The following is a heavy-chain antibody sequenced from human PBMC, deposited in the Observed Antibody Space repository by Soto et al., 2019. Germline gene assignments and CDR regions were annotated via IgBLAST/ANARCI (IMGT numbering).Heavy chain of an antibody. Sequence: GGSLRLSCAASGFTFSDYYMSWIRQAPGKGLEWVSYISSSGSTIYYADSVKGRFTISRDNAKNSLYLQMNSLRAEDTAVYYCARDQYYYGSGSPHYYMDVWGKGTTVTVSS. V-gene: IGHV3-11*01. CDR1: GFTFSDYY. J-gene: IGHJ6*03. CDR2: ISSSGSTI. D-gene: IGHD3-10*01. CDR3: ARDQYYYGSGSPHYYMDV.